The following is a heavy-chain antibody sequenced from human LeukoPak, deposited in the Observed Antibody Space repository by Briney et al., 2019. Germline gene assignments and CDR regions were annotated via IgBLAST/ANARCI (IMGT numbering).Heavy chain of an antibody. D-gene: IGHD3-10*01. CDR3: ARGSMVRGGYYYYGMDV. J-gene: IGHJ6*02. CDR1: GYTFTSYG. V-gene: IGHV1-18*01. CDR2: ISAYNGNT. Sequence: ASVKLSCKASGYTFTSYGISWVRQAPGQGLEWMGWISAYNGNTNYAQKLQGRVTVTTDTSTSTAYMELRSLRSDDTAVYYCARGSMVRGGYYYYGMDVWGQGTTVTVSS.